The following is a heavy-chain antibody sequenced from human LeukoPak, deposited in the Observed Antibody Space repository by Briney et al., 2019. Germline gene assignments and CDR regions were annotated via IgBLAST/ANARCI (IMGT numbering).Heavy chain of an antibody. Sequence: ASVKVSCTASRYTFTGHAMNWVRQAPGQGPEWMGYINTKTGNPTYAQGFTGRFVFSLDTSVSTAYLQISSLKPEDTGVYYCAKGGWVAVTGMDSWGQGTLVTVSS. CDR2: INTKTGNP. D-gene: IGHD6-19*01. CDR1: RYTFTGHA. CDR3: AKGGWVAVTGMDS. J-gene: IGHJ4*02. V-gene: IGHV7-4-1*02.